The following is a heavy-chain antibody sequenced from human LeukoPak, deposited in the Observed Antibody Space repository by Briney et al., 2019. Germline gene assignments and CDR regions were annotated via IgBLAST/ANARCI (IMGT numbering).Heavy chain of an antibody. J-gene: IGHJ4*02. CDR3: AKGRIWSGHYFDY. CDR2: ISGSGGST. CDR1: GFTFSSNA. V-gene: IGHV3-23*01. D-gene: IGHD3-3*01. Sequence: GGSLRLSCAASGFTFSSNAMSWVRQAPGKGLEWVSAISGSGGSTYYADSVKGRFTISRDNSKNTLYLQMNSLRAEDTAVYYCAKGRIWSGHYFDYWGQGTLVTVSS.